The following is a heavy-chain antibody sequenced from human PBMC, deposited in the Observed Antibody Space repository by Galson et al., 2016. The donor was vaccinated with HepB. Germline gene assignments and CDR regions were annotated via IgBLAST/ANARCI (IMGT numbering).Heavy chain of an antibody. Sequence: SLRLSCAASEFTFSSFALGWVRQAPGKGLAWVSRISGSGDTTNYADSVRGRFTISRDNSKSTLFLQLSSLRAGDTAVYYCASMGGGSGSWYKDWGQGNLVTVSS. CDR2: ISGSGDTT. CDR3: ASMGGGSGSWYKD. CDR1: EFTFSSFA. J-gene: IGHJ4*02. D-gene: IGHD6-13*01. V-gene: IGHV3-23*01.